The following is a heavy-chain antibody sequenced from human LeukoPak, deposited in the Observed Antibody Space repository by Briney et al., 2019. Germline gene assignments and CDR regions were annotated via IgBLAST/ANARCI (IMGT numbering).Heavy chain of an antibody. CDR1: GLTFSSYW. CDR3: ARSTMMAPNY. D-gene: IGHD3-22*01. Sequence: PGGSLRLSCAAPGLTFSSYWMHWVRQAPGKGLVWVSRINTDGSSTSYADSVKGRFTISRDNAKNTLYLQMNSLRAEDTAVYYCARSTMMAPNYWGQGTLVTVSS. CDR2: INTDGSST. J-gene: IGHJ4*02. V-gene: IGHV3-74*01.